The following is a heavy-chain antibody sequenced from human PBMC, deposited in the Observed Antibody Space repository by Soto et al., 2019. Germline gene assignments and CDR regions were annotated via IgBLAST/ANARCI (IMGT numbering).Heavy chain of an antibody. D-gene: IGHD2-2*01. V-gene: IGHV1-46*03. Sequence: ASVKVSCKASGYTFTSYYMQWVRQAPRQGLEWMGIINPSGGSTSYAQKFQGRVTMTRDTSTSTVYMELSSLRSEDTAVYYCARDNPFDCSSTSCPNAFDIWGQGTMVTVSS. CDR3: ARDNPFDCSSTSCPNAFDI. CDR1: GYTFTSYY. CDR2: INPSGGST. J-gene: IGHJ3*02.